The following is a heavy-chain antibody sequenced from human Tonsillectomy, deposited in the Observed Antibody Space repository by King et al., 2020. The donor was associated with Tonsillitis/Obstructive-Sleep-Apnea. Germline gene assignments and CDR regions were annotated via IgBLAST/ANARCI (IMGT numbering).Heavy chain of an antibody. J-gene: IGHJ6*02. CDR2: IRSKANGGTT. D-gene: IGHD3-10*01. V-gene: IGHV3-49*04. CDR3: SRGETGSYYYYGMDV. Sequence: VQLVESGGGLVQPGRSLRLSCTASGFTFGDYAMSWVRQAPGKGLEWVGFIRSKANGGTTEYVASVKGRFTISRDDSKSIAYLQMNSLKTEDTAVYYWSRGETGSYYYYGMDVWGQGTTVTVSS. CDR1: GFTFGDYA.